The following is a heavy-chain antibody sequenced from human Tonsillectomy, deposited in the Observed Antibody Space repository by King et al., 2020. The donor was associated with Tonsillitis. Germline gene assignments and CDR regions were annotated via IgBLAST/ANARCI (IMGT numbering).Heavy chain of an antibody. CDR2: IYPGDSST. J-gene: IGHJ6*02. CDR1: GYSFSDFW. Sequence: VQLVQSGAEVKKPGESLKISCKASGYSFSDFWIAWVRQMPGKGLEWMGIIYPGDSSTRYSPSFQDQVTISADKSINTAFLQWSSLKASDTAIYYCARHSAAGPIYHYYCGLDVWGQGTTVTVSS. V-gene: IGHV5-51*01. D-gene: IGHD6-25*01. CDR3: ARHSAAGPIYHYYCGLDV.